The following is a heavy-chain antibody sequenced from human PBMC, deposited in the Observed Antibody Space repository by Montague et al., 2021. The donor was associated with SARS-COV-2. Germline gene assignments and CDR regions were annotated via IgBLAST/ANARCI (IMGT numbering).Heavy chain of an antibody. CDR1: GGSISSYY. D-gene: IGHD3-3*01. J-gene: IGHJ5*02. Sequence: SETLSLTCTVSGGSISSYYWSWIRQPPAKGLELIGYIYYSGSTNYNPSLTSRVTISVDTSKNQSSLKLSSVTAADTAVYYCARVAPRYDSSTIFGVVIPDWFDPWGQGTLVTVSS. V-gene: IGHV4-59*01. CDR2: IYYSGST. CDR3: ARVAPRYDSSTIFGVVIPDWFDP.